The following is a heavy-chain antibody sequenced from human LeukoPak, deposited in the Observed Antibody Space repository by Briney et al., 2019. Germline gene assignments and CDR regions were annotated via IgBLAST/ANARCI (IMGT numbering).Heavy chain of an antibody. Sequence: PGGSLRLSCVASGFTFSDYTMNWVRQAPGKGLEWVSYISSGSSAIYYADSVKGRFTISRDNAKNSLYLQLNSLRAEDTAVYYCARDREYCSGDSCYYPRGMDVWGQGTTVTVSS. V-gene: IGHV3-48*04. D-gene: IGHD2-15*01. CDR1: GFTFSDYT. J-gene: IGHJ6*02. CDR3: ARDREYCSGDSCYYPRGMDV. CDR2: ISSGSSAI.